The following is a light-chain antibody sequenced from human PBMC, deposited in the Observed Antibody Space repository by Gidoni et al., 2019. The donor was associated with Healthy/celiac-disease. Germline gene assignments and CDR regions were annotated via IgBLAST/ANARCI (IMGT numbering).Light chain of an antibody. CDR3: QQYGSSPL. Sequence: EIVLTQSPGTLSLSPGERATLSCRASQSVSSSYLAWYQQKPGQAPRLLIYGASSRATGTPDRFSGSGSGTDFTLTISRLEPEDFAVYYGQQYGSSPLFGPGTKVDI. CDR2: GAS. CDR1: QSVSSSY. V-gene: IGKV3-20*01. J-gene: IGKJ3*01.